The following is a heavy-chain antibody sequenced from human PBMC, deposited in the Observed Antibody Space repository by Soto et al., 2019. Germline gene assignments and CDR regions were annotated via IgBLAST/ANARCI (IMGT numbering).Heavy chain of an antibody. Sequence: SETLSLTCTVSGGSISSSSYYWGWIRQPPGKGLEWIGSIYYSGSTYYNPSLKSRVTISVDTSKNQFSLKLSSVTAADTAVYYCARGNYGDYPEYFDYWGQGTLVTVSS. CDR1: GGSISSSSYY. CDR3: ARGNYGDYPEYFDY. D-gene: IGHD4-17*01. V-gene: IGHV4-39*01. J-gene: IGHJ4*02. CDR2: IYYSGST.